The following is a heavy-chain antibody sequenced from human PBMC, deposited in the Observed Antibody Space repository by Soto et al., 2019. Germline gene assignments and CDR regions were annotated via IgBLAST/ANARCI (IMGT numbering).Heavy chain of an antibody. Sequence: SETLSLTCAVYGGSFSGYYWSWIRQPPGKGLEWIGEINHSGSTNYNPSLKSRVTISVDTSKSQFSLKLSSVTAADTAVYYCARAGTPYYDFWSGSGSYFDYWGQGTLVTVSS. D-gene: IGHD3-3*01. CDR2: INHSGST. CDR1: GGSFSGYY. J-gene: IGHJ4*02. V-gene: IGHV4-34*01. CDR3: ARAGTPYYDFWSGSGSYFDY.